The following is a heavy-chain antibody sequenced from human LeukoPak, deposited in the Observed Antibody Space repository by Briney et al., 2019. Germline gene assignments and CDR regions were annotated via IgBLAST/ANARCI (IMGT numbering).Heavy chain of an antibody. D-gene: IGHD4-17*01. CDR2: VYYSGST. Sequence: SQTLSLTCTVSGASISSAGRYWSWIRQHPGKGLEWIGYVYYSGSTYYNPSLERRVTVSVDTSKRQFFLRLISVTVADTAIYFCTRHLARATTGDYFDYWGQGALVTVSS. CDR3: TRHLARATTGDYFDY. CDR1: GASISSAGRY. J-gene: IGHJ4*02. V-gene: IGHV4-31*03.